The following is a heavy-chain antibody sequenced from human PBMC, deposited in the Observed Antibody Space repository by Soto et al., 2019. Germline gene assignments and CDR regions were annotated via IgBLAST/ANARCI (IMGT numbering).Heavy chain of an antibody. D-gene: IGHD2-15*01. CDR2: ISAYNGNT. Sequence: QVQLVQSGAELKKPWASVKVSCKASGYNFNSYTISWVRQAPGQGLEWMGRISAYNGNTNYAQKLHGRVTMTTDTSTSTAYMELRSLRSDDTAVYHCARVVGALGHWFDPWGQGTLVPVCS. CDR3: ARVVGALGHWFDP. V-gene: IGHV1-18*01. CDR1: GYNFNSYT. J-gene: IGHJ5*02.